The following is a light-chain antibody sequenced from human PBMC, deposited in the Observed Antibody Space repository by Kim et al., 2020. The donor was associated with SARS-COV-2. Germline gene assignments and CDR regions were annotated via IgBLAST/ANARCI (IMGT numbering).Light chain of an antibody. CDR1: QSVSSN. V-gene: IGKV3-15*01. J-gene: IGKJ1*01. CDR2: GAS. Sequence: AVCQGERGTRSCRASQSVSSNLAWYQQKPGQAPRLLIYGASTRATGIPARFSGSGSGTEFTLTISNLQSEDVAVYYCQQYNDWWTFGQGTKVDIK. CDR3: QQYNDWWT.